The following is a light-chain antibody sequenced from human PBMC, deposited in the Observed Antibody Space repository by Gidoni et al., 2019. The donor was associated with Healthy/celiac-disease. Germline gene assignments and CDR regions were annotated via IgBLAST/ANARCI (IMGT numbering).Light chain of an antibody. Sequence: QSALTQPPSASGTPGPRVTIPCSGSSSNIGSNTVNWYQQLPGTAPKLLIYSNKQRPSGVPDRFSGSKSGTSASLAISGLQSEDEADYYCAAWDDSLNGWVFGGGTKLTVL. V-gene: IGLV1-44*01. CDR3: AAWDDSLNGWV. CDR2: SNK. CDR1: SSNIGSNT. J-gene: IGLJ3*02.